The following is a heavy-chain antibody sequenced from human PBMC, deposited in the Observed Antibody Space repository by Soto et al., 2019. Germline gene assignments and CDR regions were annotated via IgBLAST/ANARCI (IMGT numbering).Heavy chain of an antibody. CDR2: FDPEDGET. J-gene: IGHJ4*02. Sequence: ASVKVSCKVSGYTLTELSMHWVRQAPGKGLEWMGGFDPEDGETIYAQKFQGRVTMTEDTSTDTAYMELSSLRSEDTAVYYCATIPRWVLMVYAPPLYWGQGTLVTVSS. V-gene: IGHV1-24*01. CDR1: GYTLTELS. D-gene: IGHD2-8*01. CDR3: ATIPRWVLMVYAPPLY.